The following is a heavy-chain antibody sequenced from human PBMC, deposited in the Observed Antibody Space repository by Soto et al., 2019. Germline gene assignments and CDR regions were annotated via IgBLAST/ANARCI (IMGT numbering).Heavy chain of an antibody. CDR2: ISSSSSTI. D-gene: IGHD6-13*01. Sequence: GGSLRLSCAASGFTFSSYSMNWVRQAPGKGLEWVSYISSSSSTIYYADSVKGRFTISRDNAKNSLYLQMNSLRAEDTAVYYCAREDSSSWYYYYYMDVWGKGTTVTVSS. CDR1: GFTFSSYS. V-gene: IGHV3-48*01. J-gene: IGHJ6*03. CDR3: AREDSSSWYYYYYMDV.